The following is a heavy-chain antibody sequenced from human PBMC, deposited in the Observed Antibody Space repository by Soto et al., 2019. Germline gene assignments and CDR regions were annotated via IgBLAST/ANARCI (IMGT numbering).Heavy chain of an antibody. Sequence: QVQLVESGGGVVQPGRSLRLSCAASGFTFSSYGMHWVRQAPGKGLEWVAVIWYDGSNKYYADSVKGRFTISRDNSKNTLYLQMNSLRAEDTAVYYCARDWRYSSSWPPEKYYFDYWGQGTLVTVSS. CDR3: ARDWRYSSSWPPEKYYFDY. D-gene: IGHD6-13*01. V-gene: IGHV3-33*01. CDR1: GFTFSSYG. CDR2: IWYDGSNK. J-gene: IGHJ4*02.